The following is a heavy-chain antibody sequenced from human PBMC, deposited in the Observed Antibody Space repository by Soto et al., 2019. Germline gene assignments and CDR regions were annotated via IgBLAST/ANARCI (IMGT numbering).Heavy chain of an antibody. V-gene: IGHV3-9*01. D-gene: IGHD3-22*01. Sequence: GGSLRLSCAASGFTFDDYAMHWVRQAPGKGLEWVSGISWNSGSIGYADSVKGRFTISRDNAKNSLYLQMNSLRAEDTASYYCAKGSAYDSSGSGDYWGQGTLVTVSS. J-gene: IGHJ4*02. CDR3: AKGSAYDSSGSGDY. CDR1: GFTFDDYA. CDR2: ISWNSGSI.